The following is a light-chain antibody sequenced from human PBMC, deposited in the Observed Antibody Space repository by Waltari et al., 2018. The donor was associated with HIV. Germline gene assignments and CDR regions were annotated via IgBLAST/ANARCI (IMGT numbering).Light chain of an antibody. CDR3: AAWDDTLTVV. Sequence: QSVLTQPPSASGTPGQSVTISCSGTSPNIGTNYVYWYQQFPGTAPKLLIYRNNKRPSGVPDRLSGSKSGTSASLDISGLRSDDEAEYYCAAWDDTLTVVFGGGTKLTVL. CDR2: RNN. CDR1: SPNIGTNY. J-gene: IGLJ2*01. V-gene: IGLV1-47*01.